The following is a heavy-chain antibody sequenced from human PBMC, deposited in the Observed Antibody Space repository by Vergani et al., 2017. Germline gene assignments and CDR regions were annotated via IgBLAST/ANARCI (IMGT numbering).Heavy chain of an antibody. J-gene: IGHJ2*01. D-gene: IGHD1-14*01. V-gene: IGHV3-33*01. CDR1: GFTFSNSG. CDR3: ARSEPGGRWYFDL. Sequence: QVQLVESGGGVVQPGRSLRLSCAASGFTFSNSGMHWVRQAPGKGLEWVAVIWYDGSNKYYADSVKGRFTISRDNSKNTLYLQMNSLRAEDTAVYYCARSEPGGRWYFDLWVRGTLVTVSS. CDR2: IWYDGSNK.